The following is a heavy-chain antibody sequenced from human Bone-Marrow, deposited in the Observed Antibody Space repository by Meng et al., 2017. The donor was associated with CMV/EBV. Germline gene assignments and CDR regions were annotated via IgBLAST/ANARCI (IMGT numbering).Heavy chain of an antibody. J-gene: IGHJ4*02. CDR1: GFTFSSYS. V-gene: IGHV3-21*01. CDR2: ISSSGTYI. Sequence: GESLKISCAASGFTFSSYSMNWVRQAPGKGLEWVSSISSSGTYIYYADSVKGRFTISRDNSKNTLYLQMNSLRPEDTAVYYCARLGQSVAATYYFDYWGQGTLVTVSS. D-gene: IGHD3-16*01. CDR3: ARLGQSVAATYYFDY.